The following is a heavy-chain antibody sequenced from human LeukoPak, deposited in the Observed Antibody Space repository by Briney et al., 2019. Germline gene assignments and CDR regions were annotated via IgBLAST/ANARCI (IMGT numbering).Heavy chain of an antibody. CDR2: ISYGGSNK. Sequence: PGRSLRRSCAASGFTFSGYAMHWVRQAPGKGLEWVAVISYGGSNKYYADSVKGRFTISRDNSKNTLYLQMNSLRAEDTAVYYCARDHCSGTSCYIRFFDYWGQGTLVTVSS. V-gene: IGHV3-30-3*01. J-gene: IGHJ4*02. CDR3: ARDHCSGTSCYIRFFDY. D-gene: IGHD2-2*02. CDR1: GFTFSGYA.